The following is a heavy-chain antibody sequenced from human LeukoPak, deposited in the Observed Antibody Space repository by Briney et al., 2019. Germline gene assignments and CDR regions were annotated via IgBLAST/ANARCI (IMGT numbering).Heavy chain of an antibody. Sequence: GGSLRLSCAASGFTFSSYAMSWVRQAPGKGLEWVSAISGTAGDTYYPGSVKGRFTISRENAKNSLYLQMNSLRAGDTAVYYCARGLGGYHTDQGPLDYWGQGTLVTVSS. CDR1: GFTFSSYA. D-gene: IGHD3-3*01. CDR3: ARGLGGYHTDQGPLDY. J-gene: IGHJ4*02. V-gene: IGHV3-13*01. CDR2: ISGTAGDT.